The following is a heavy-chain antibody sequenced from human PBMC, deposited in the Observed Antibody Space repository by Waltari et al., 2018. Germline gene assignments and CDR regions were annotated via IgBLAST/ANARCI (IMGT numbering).Heavy chain of an antibody. J-gene: IGHJ4*02. CDR3: AKGSSTGRPYYFDY. CDR2: IMADSGST. V-gene: IGHV3-23*01. Sequence: EVQLLGSGGGLVQPGGSLRLSCAASGFTFSGYVMSWVRRAPGKGLDWFASIMADSGSTYYGDSVKGRFTISRDKSRNTLYLQMDSLRAEDTAIYYCAKGSSTGRPYYFDYWGQGTLVTVSS. CDR1: GFTFSGYV.